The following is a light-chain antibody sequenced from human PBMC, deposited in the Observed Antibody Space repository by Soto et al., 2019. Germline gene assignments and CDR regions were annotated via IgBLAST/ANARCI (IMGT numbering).Light chain of an antibody. J-gene: IGKJ1*01. CDR1: QGISNY. V-gene: IGKV1-27*01. Sequence: DIQMTQSPSSLSASVGDRVTITCRASQGISNYLAWYQQKPGKVPKLLIYAASTLKSGVPSRFSGSGSGTEFSLTISSLQPEDVAAYYCQKHNRAPLTFGEGTKVEIK. CDR2: AAS. CDR3: QKHNRAPLT.